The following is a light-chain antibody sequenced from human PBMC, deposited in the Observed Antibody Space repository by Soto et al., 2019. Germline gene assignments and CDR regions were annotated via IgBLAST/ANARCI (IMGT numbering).Light chain of an antibody. J-gene: IGKJ4*01. CDR3: QQSYSNVALT. V-gene: IGKV1-39*01. CDR1: QYISSY. Sequence: DIQMTQSPSSLSASVGDRVTITCRASQYISSYLNWYQQKPGKAPNVLIYAASTLQSGVPSRFSGSGSGTDFTLTISNLQPEDFATYYCQQSYSNVALTFGGGTKVEIK. CDR2: AAS.